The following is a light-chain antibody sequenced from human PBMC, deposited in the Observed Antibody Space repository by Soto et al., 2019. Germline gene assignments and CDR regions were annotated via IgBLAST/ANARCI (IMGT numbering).Light chain of an antibody. Sequence: QSVLTQPPSVSAAPGQKVTISCSGTSSNIGNNNLSWYQQLRGTAPNLLISENNHRPSGIADRFSASNSCTSATPHITALQTGDEDDYYCGTWDISLSAGVFGGGTKLTVL. CDR2: ENN. V-gene: IGLV1-51*02. J-gene: IGLJ3*02. CDR3: GTWDISLSAGV. CDR1: SSNIGNNN.